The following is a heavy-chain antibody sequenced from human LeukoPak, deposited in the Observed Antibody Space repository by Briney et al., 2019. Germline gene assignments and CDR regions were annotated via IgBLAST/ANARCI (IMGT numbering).Heavy chain of an antibody. J-gene: IGHJ6*03. V-gene: IGHV4-59*01. CDR2: IYYSGST. CDR1: GGSISSYY. Sequence: SETLSLTCTVSGGSISSYYWSWIRQPPGKGLEWIGYIYYSGSTNYNPSLKSRVTISVDTSKNQFSLKLSSVTAADTAVYYCARGLRWGSYYYYMDVWGKGTTVTVSS. D-gene: IGHD3-16*01. CDR3: ARGLRWGSYYYYMDV.